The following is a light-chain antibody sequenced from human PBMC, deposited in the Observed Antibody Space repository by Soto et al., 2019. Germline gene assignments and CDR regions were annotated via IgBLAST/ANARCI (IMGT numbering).Light chain of an antibody. Sequence: QSVLTQPPSASGSPGQSVTISCTGTSSDVGDNYVSWYQQHPGKAPKLMIYEVTYRPSGVSDRFSGSRSGNTASLTISGLQAEDESDYYCSSYTSSTTWVFGGGTKLTVL. CDR3: SSYTSSTTWV. V-gene: IGLV2-14*01. CDR1: SSDVGDNY. J-gene: IGLJ3*02. CDR2: EVT.